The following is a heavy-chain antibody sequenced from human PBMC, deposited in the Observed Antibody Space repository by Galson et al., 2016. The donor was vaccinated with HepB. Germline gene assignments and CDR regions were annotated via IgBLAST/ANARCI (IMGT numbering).Heavy chain of an antibody. V-gene: IGHV3-7*01. CDR1: GFTFSNYW. CDR3: ARNLRNYYDSSAWSV. J-gene: IGHJ6*02. Sequence: SLRLSCAASGFTFSNYWMSWVRQAPGKGLEWVANIDQDGSDKNYVDSVKGRFTISRDNAKNSLYLQNNSLRAEDTAVYYCARNLRNYYDSSAWSVWGQGTTVTVSS. D-gene: IGHD3-22*01. CDR2: IDQDGSDK.